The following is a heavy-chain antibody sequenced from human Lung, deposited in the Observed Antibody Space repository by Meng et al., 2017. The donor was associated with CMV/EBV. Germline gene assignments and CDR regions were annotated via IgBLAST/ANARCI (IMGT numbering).Heavy chain of an antibody. D-gene: IGHD6-19*01. CDR1: GDSVSSNSAA. Sequence: QVKLQHSGPGPVKTSQHLSPTWAISGDSVSSNSAACNWIMQSPSRGLGWLGRTYYRSKWYNGYAVSVKSRITINPDTSKNQFSLQLNSVTPEDTAMYYCARSGSSGWIDYWGQGTLVTVSS. CDR2: TYYRSKWYN. V-gene: IGHV6-1*01. CDR3: ARSGSSGWIDY. J-gene: IGHJ4*02.